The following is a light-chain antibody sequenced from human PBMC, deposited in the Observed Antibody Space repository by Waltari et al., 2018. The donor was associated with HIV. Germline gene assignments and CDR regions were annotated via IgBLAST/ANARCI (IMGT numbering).Light chain of an antibody. J-gene: IGKJ4*01. V-gene: IGKV4-1*01. CDR2: WAS. CDR3: QQYYSTPLT. CDR1: QSVLSNSNNKNY. Sequence: DIVMTQSPDSLAVSLGERATINCKSSQSVLSNSNNKNYLAWYQQKSGQSPNWLLYWASPRESWLPDRFSGSGSGTDFSLSLSSLQAEDVAVYYCQQYYSTPLTFGGGTKVEIK.